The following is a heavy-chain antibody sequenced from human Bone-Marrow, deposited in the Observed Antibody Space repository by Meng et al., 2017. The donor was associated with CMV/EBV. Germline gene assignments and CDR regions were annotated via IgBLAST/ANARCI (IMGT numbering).Heavy chain of an antibody. CDR2: SISDGSGT. Sequence: GFTFSKYGMHWVRQAPGKGLVWVSGSISDGSGTSYADYVKGRFTITRDNAKNTLYMQMNSLRADDTAVYYCARDYGSGSLFNWYFDLWGRGTLVTVSS. D-gene: IGHD3-10*01. CDR1: GFTFSKYG. CDR3: ARDYGSGSLFNWYFDL. J-gene: IGHJ2*01. V-gene: IGHV3-74*01.